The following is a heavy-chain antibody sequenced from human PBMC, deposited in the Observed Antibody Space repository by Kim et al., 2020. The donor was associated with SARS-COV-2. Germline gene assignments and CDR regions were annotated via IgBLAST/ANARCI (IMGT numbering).Heavy chain of an antibody. V-gene: IGHV3-23*01. CDR2: ISGSGGRT. D-gene: IGHD6-19*01. J-gene: IGHJ2*01. CDR3: AKAPGLALNWNFDL. Sequence: GGSLRLSCAVSGFTFSNYDMSWVRQAPGKGLEWVSGISGSGGRTDYADSVKGRFTISRDNSKNTLYLQMNSLRGEDTAVYYCAKAPGLALNWNFDLWGRGTLVTVSS. CDR1: GFTFSNYD.